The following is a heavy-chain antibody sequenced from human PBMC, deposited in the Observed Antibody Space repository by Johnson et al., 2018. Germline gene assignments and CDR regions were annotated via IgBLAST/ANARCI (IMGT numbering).Heavy chain of an antibody. CDR3: AGYSSSWYEYFQH. D-gene: IGHD6-13*01. CDR2: ISSSSSYI. CDR1: GFTFSSYS. Sequence: VQLVQSGGGVVQXGRSLRLSCAASGFTFSSYSMNWVRQAPGQGLEWVSSISSSSSYIYYADSVKGRFTISRDNAKNSLYLQMNSLRAEDTALYYCAGYSSSWYEYFQHWGQGTLVTVSS. V-gene: IGHV3-21*04. J-gene: IGHJ1*01.